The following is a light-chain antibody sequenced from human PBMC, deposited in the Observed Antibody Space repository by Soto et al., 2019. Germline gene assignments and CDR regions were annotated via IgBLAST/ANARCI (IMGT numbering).Light chain of an antibody. CDR2: GAS. Sequence: IVLTQSPGTLSLSPGERATLSCRASHSVSSSYLAWYQQKPGQAPRLLIYGASSRATGIPDRFSGSGSGTDFTLTIIRLEPEDVAVYYCQQYGSSPPITFGQGTRLEIK. CDR1: HSVSSSY. V-gene: IGKV3-20*01. J-gene: IGKJ5*01. CDR3: QQYGSSPPIT.